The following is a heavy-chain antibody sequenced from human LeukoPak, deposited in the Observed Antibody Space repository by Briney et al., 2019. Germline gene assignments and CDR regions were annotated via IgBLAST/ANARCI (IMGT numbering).Heavy chain of an antibody. D-gene: IGHD3-16*02. Sequence: ASVKVSCKASGYTFTSYGISWVRQAPGQGLEWMGWISAYNGNTNYAQKLQGRVTMTTDTSTSTAYMELRSLRSDDTAVYYCARDRYDYVWGSYRFPGPTAFDYWGQGTLVTVSS. CDR1: GYTFTSYG. CDR3: ARDRYDYVWGSYRFPGPTAFDY. CDR2: ISAYNGNT. J-gene: IGHJ4*02. V-gene: IGHV1-18*01.